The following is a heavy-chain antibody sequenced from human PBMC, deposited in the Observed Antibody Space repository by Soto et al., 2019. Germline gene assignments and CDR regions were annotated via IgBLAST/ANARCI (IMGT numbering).Heavy chain of an antibody. J-gene: IGHJ4*02. CDR2: VYYDGST. CDR3: ARGNNMIRGVIAYYFDF. CDR1: GGSVSNDNYY. V-gene: IGHV4-61*01. Sequence: QVQLQESGPGLVKSSETLSLTCTVFGGSVSNDNYYWSWIRQPPGKGLEWIGYVYYDGSTSYNPSLKSRLTTSVDTSKNQFSLRLTSVTAAVSPLYYCARGNNMIRGVIAYYFDFWGQGTLVTVSS. D-gene: IGHD3-10*01.